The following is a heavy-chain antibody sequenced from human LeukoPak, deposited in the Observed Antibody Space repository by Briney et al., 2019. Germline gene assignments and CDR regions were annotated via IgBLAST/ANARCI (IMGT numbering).Heavy chain of an antibody. V-gene: IGHV4-61*02. D-gene: IGHD3-22*01. Sequence: SETLSLTCTVSGGSISSGSYYWSWIRQPAGKGLEWIGRIYTSGSTNYNPSLKSRVTISVDTSKNQFSLKLSSVTAADTAVYYCARADYYDSSGHSTYFDYWGQGTLVTVSS. J-gene: IGHJ4*02. CDR2: IYTSGST. CDR1: GGSISSGSYY. CDR3: ARADYYDSSGHSTYFDY.